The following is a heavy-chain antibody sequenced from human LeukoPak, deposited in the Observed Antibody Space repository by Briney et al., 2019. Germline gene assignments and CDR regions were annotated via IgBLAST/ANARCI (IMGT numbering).Heavy chain of an antibody. D-gene: IGHD3-9*01. CDR3: ARDLVSLRYFDWLSYDY. Sequence: EASVKVSCKASGYTFTGYYMHWVRQAPGQGLEWMGWINPNSGGTNYAQKFQGRVTMTRDTSISTAYMELSRLRSDDTAVYYCARDLVSLRYFDWLSYDYWGQGTLVTVSS. J-gene: IGHJ4*02. V-gene: IGHV1-2*02. CDR1: GYTFTGYY. CDR2: INPNSGGT.